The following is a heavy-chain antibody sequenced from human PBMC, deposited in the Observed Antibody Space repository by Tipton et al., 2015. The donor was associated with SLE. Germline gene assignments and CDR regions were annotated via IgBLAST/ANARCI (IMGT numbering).Heavy chain of an antibody. J-gene: IGHJ4*02. V-gene: IGHV4-34*01. D-gene: IGHD1-26*01. Sequence: TLSLTCAVYGGSFSGYYWSWIRQPPGKGPEWIGSIYYSGSTNYNPSLKSRVTISVDTSKNQFSLKLSSVTAADTAVYYCARSGATTGYFDYWGQGTLVTVSS. CDR1: GGSFSGYY. CDR2: IYYSGST. CDR3: ARSGATTGYFDY.